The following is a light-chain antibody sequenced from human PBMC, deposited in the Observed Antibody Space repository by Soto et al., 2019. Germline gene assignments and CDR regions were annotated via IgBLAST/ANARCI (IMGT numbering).Light chain of an antibody. CDR3: QQSFSSPYT. V-gene: IGKV1-39*01. CDR1: QSIRNY. Sequence: DIQMTQSPSSLSASVGDRVTITCRASQSIRNYVNWYQQKPGKAPKFLIYVASTLQIGVPSRFSGSGSGTEFTLTITSLQPEDFATYYCQQSFSSPYTFGPGTKLEIK. J-gene: IGKJ2*01. CDR2: VAS.